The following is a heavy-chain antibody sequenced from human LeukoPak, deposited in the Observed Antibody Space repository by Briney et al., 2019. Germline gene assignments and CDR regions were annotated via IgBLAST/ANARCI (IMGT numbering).Heavy chain of an antibody. D-gene: IGHD2-21*01. CDR1: GFTFSDYY. Sequence: GGSLRLSCAASGFTFSDYYMSWIRQAPGKGLEWVAVISNDGSKKQYADSVKGRFTISRDNSKNTLYLQMNSLRAEDTDVYYCARDLAYCGGECYSGDAFDIWGQGTMVTVSS. CDR2: ISNDGSKK. J-gene: IGHJ3*02. V-gene: IGHV3-30*03. CDR3: ARDLAYCGGECYSGDAFDI.